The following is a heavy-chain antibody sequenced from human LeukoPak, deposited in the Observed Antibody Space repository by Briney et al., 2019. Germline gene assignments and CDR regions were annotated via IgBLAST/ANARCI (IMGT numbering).Heavy chain of an antibody. V-gene: IGHV1-2*02. CDR2: INPNSGAT. J-gene: IGHJ4*02. CDR3: ARVQGYCSSTSCYPDTNFDY. Sequence: ASVKVSCKASGYTFTAYYIHWVRQAPGQGLEWMGWINPNSGATNHAQNFQARVAMTRDTSISTAYMELSRLRSDDTAVYYCARVQGYCSSTSCYPDTNFDYWGQGTLVTVSS. D-gene: IGHD2-2*01. CDR1: GYTFTAYY.